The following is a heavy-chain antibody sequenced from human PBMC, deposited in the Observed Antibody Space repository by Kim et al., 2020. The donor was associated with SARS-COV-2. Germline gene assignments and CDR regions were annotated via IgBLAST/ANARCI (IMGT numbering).Heavy chain of an antibody. J-gene: IGHJ6*02. CDR1: GFTLTSHA. D-gene: IGHD3-10*01. CDR3: ATSASTQSHYGLDV. CDR2: VNTGNGNT. V-gene: IGHV1-3*04. Sequence: ASVKVSCKTSGFTLTSHALHWVRQAPGHRPEWMGWVNTGNGNTEYLEKFQDRIAITKDASATTVYLELYWLSEEDTAVYFCATSASTQSHYGLDVWGQGTTVTV.